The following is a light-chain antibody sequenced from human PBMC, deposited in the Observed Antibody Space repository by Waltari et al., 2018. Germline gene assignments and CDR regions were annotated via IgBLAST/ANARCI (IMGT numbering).Light chain of an antibody. J-gene: IGKJ1*01. CDR1: QGIRNA. CDR3: LQDYIYPLT. Sequence: AIQMTQSPSSLSASVGDRVTITCRASQGIRNALGWYQKKPGKAPKLLIYAASSLQSGVPSRFSGTGSGTDFTLTISSLQPEDFATYYCLQDYIYPLTFGQGTKVEIK. V-gene: IGKV1-6*01. CDR2: AAS.